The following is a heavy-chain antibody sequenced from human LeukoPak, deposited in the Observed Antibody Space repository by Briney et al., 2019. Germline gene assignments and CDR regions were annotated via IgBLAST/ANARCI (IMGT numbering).Heavy chain of an antibody. CDR3: ATDLNVLRYFDWLLSRAFDI. CDR2: FDPEDGET. V-gene: IGHV1-24*01. D-gene: IGHD3-9*01. CDR1: GYTLTELS. J-gene: IGHJ3*02. Sequence: SVTVSCKVSGYTLTELSMHWVRQAPGKGLEWMGGFDPEDGETIYAQKFQGRVTMTEDTSTDTAYMELSSLRSEDTAVYYCATDLNVLRYFDWLLSRAFDIWGQGTMVTVSS.